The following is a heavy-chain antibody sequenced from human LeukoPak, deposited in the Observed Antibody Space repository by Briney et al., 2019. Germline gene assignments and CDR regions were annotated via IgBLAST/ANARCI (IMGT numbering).Heavy chain of an antibody. Sequence: SETLSLTCTVSGGSISGFYWSWIRQPPGKGLEWIGYIYYSGSTYYNPSLKSRVTISVDTSKNQFSLKLSSVTAADTAVYYCARQETAISVAALWGQGTLVTVSS. CDR2: IYYSGST. CDR1: GGSISGFY. V-gene: IGHV4-59*01. J-gene: IGHJ4*02. CDR3: ARQETAISVAAL. D-gene: IGHD6-19*01.